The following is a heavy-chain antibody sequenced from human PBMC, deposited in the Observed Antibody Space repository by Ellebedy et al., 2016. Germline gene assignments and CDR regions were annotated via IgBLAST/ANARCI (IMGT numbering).Heavy chain of an antibody. CDR3: ARGGYYDSNGYPRCDY. Sequence: ASVKVSCXASGYTFSNYDMHWVRQAPGQRLEWMGWINAANGNTKYSQNFQGRVTITRDTSASTAYLELTSLRAEDTAVYYCARGGYYDSNGYPRCDYWGQGTLVTVSS. D-gene: IGHD3-22*01. CDR1: GYTFSNYD. J-gene: IGHJ4*02. CDR2: INAANGNT. V-gene: IGHV1-3*01.